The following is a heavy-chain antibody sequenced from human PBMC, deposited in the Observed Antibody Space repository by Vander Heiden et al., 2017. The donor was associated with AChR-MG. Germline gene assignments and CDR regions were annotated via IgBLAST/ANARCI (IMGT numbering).Heavy chain of an antibody. Sequence: QVQLVQSGTEVKKPGASVKVSCKASGYSFTNYAIHWVRTAPGQRLEWMGWINAGNGNTKYSQNFQGRVTITRDTSANTAYMELSSLRSEDTAVYYCARDSREYQMLTKTSNWFDPWGQGTLVTVSS. CDR3: ARDSREYQMLTKTSNWFDP. CDR1: GYSFTNYA. D-gene: IGHD3-16*01. V-gene: IGHV1-3*01. J-gene: IGHJ5*02. CDR2: INAGNGNT.